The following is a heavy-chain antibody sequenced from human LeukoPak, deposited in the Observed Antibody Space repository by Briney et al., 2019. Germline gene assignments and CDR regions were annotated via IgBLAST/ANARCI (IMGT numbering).Heavy chain of an antibody. Sequence: WASVKVSCKASGYTFTSYGISWVRQAPGQGLEWMGWISAYNGNTNYAQKLQGRVAMTTDTSTSTAYMELRSLRSDDTAVYYCARVGEIWFGELLPRDYWGQGTLVTVSS. V-gene: IGHV1-18*01. CDR3: ARVGEIWFGELLPRDY. D-gene: IGHD3-10*01. CDR1: GYTFTSYG. J-gene: IGHJ4*02. CDR2: ISAYNGNT.